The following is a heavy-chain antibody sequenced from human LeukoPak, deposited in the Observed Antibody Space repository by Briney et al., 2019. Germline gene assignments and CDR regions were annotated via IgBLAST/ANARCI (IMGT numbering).Heavy chain of an antibody. CDR3: AKGRGYSYGLPFLY. CDR2: IRYDGSNK. J-gene: IGHJ4*02. V-gene: IGHV3-30*02. CDR1: GFTFSSYG. Sequence: GGSLRLSCAASGFTFSSYGMPWVRQAPGKGLEWVAFIRYDGSNKYYADSVKGRFTISRDNSKNTLYLQMNSLRAEDTAVYYCAKGRGYSYGLPFLYWGQGTLVTVSS. D-gene: IGHD5-18*01.